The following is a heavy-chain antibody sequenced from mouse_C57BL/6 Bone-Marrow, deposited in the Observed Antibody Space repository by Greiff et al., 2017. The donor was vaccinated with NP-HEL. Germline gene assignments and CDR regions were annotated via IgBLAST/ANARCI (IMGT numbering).Heavy chain of an antibody. V-gene: IGHV1-82*01. J-gene: IGHJ4*01. Sequence: QVQLQQSGPELVKPGASVKISCKASGYAFSSSWMNWVQQRPGKGLEWIGRIYPGDGDTNYNGKFKGQATLTADKSSSTAYMQLSSLTSEDSAVYFCAREEDYYGSSRYCAMDYWGQGTSVTVSS. D-gene: IGHD1-1*01. CDR3: AREEDYYGSSRYCAMDY. CDR2: IYPGDGDT. CDR1: GYAFSSSW.